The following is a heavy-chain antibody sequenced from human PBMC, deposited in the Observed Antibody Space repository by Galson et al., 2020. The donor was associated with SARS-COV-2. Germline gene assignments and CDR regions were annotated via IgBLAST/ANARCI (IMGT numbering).Heavy chain of an antibody. J-gene: IGHJ6*02. CDR2: IYHSGST. Sequence: SETLSLTCAVSGGSISSSNWWSWVRQPPGQGLEWIGEIYHSGSTNYNPSLKSRVTISVDKSKNQFSLKLSSVTAADTAVYYCAREPYYYDSSGPYYYYYGMDVWGQGTTVTVSS. CDR1: GGSISSSNW. V-gene: IGHV4-4*02. D-gene: IGHD3-22*01. CDR3: AREPYYYDSSGPYYYYYGMDV.